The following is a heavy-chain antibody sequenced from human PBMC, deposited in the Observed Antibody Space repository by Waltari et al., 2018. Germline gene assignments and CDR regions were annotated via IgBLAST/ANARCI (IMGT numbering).Heavy chain of an antibody. CDR2: IIPIFGTA. CDR3: HTYTGYAFPFDY. CDR1: GGTFSSYA. Sequence: QVQLVQSGAEVKKPGSSVKVSCKASGGTFSSYAISWVRQAPGQGLEWRVGIIPIFGTANTAQKFQGRVTITTDEPTSTAYMELSSLRSEDPAVYYWHTYTGYAFPFDYWGQGTLVTVSS. D-gene: IGHD5-12*01. J-gene: IGHJ4*02. V-gene: IGHV1-69*05.